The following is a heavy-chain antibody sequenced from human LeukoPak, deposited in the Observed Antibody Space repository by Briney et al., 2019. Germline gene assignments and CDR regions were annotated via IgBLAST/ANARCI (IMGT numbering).Heavy chain of an antibody. CDR3: ARGYGELEYNWFDP. D-gene: IGHD4-17*01. J-gene: IGHJ5*02. CDR2: ITPTTGGA. Sequence: ASVKVSCKASGNTFSRYYFHWVRQAPGQGPDWMGIITPTTGGANYAQKFQGRVAMTRDTSTSTVYMELSSLTSGDTAVYYCARGYGELEYNWFDPWGQGTLVTVSS. V-gene: IGHV1-46*01. CDR1: GNTFSRYY.